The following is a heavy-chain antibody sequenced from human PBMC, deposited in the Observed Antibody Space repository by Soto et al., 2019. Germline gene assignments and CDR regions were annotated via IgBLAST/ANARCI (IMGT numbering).Heavy chain of an antibody. CDR1: GDSVTTGSYY. CDR2: IYYSGST. D-gene: IGHD4-17*01. CDR3: ARRDYAIDS. Sequence: QLQESGPGLVKPSETLSLTCKVSGDSVTTGSYYWTWIRQPPGKGLEWIGYIYYSGSTNYNPSLESRATIFADKSESHFSLNRTSVTADDTAVYYCARRDYAIDSWGRGTLVTVSS. V-gene: IGHV4-61*03. J-gene: IGHJ4*02.